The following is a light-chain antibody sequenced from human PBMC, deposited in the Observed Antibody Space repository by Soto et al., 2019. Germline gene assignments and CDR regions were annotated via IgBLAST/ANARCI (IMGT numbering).Light chain of an antibody. J-gene: IGKJ4*01. Sequence: DIQMTQSPSSLSASVGDRVTITCRASQSIDKHVNWYQQKPGKGPNLLIYAASNLRTGVPSRFSGSGSGADFTSTISSLLPEDVATYFCQQGYSTPSLTFGGGTKVEIK. CDR1: QSIDKH. CDR3: QQGYSTPSLT. V-gene: IGKV1-39*01. CDR2: AAS.